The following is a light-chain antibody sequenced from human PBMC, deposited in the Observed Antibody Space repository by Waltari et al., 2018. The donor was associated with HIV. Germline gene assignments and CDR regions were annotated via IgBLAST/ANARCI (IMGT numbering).Light chain of an antibody. Sequence: EFVLTQSPGTLSLSPGERATLSCRASQSVSSSYLAWYQQRPGQAPRLLIYGASSRAAGLPDRFTGSGSGTDFPLTISRLEPEDFAVYYCQHFDTSLPKYTFGQGTKLEIK. CDR2: GAS. V-gene: IGKV3-20*01. CDR1: QSVSSSY. J-gene: IGKJ2*01. CDR3: QHFDTSLPKYT.